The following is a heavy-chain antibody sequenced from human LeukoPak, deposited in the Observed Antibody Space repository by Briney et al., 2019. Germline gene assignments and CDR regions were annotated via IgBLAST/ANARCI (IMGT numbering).Heavy chain of an antibody. V-gene: IGHV3-30*04. D-gene: IGHD6-6*01. Sequence: GGSLRLSCAASGFTFSSYAMHWVRQAPGKGLEWVAVISYDGSNKYYADSVKGRFTISRDNSKNTLYLQMNSLRAEDMAVYYCARAWTYSSSLLDYWGQGTLVTVSS. CDR2: ISYDGSNK. J-gene: IGHJ4*02. CDR3: ARAWTYSSSLLDY. CDR1: GFTFSSYA.